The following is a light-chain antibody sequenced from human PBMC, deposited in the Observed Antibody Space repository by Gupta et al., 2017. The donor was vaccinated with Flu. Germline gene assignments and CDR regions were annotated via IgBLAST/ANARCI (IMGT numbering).Light chain of an antibody. Sequence: IQLTQSPSSLSASVGDSVTITCRASREIRRDVAWFQQKTGEAPRLLIFAGSNLQSRVPSRFSGRGSGTYFTLTSANLQPEEFATYCCQQNNYSPGTFGQGTKVEV. CDR1: REIRRD. CDR3: QQNNYSPGT. V-gene: IGKV1-6*01. CDR2: AGS. J-gene: IGKJ1*01.